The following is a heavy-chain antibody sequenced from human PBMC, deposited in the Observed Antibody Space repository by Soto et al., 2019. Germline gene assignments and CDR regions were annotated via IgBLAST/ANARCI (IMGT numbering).Heavy chain of an antibody. CDR3: ARLGVTTSVYYYTMDV. CDR2: ISAYNGNT. Sequence: ASVKVSCKASGFGLINYGFTWVRQAPGQGREWMGWISAYNGNTIYAQNLQGRLTMTRDTSTSTAYMELRSLRSDDTAVYYCARLGVTTSVYYYTMDVWGQGXTVTVSS. CDR1: GFGLINYG. D-gene: IGHD4-4*01. J-gene: IGHJ6*02. V-gene: IGHV1-18*04.